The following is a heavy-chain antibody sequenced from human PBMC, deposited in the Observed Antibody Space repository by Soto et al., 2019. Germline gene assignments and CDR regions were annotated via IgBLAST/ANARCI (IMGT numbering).Heavy chain of an antibody. J-gene: IGHJ6*02. V-gene: IGHV1-8*02. CDR3: AGGDHFNYYGFDD. Sequence: ASVKVSCKASGCTFSGYAISWLRQAPGQGPEWMGGMSANSGNTFYAQKFQGKFNMTSDNSMSTAYMEVGSLTSDDTAIYYCAGGDHFNYYGFDDGCQGTTVTISS. CDR2: MSANSGNT. CDR1: GCTFSGYA.